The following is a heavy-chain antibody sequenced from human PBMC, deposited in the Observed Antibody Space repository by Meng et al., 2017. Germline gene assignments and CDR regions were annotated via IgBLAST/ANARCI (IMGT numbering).Heavy chain of an antibody. Sequence: SETLSLTCAVYGGSFSGYYWSWIRQPPGKGLEWIGEINHSGSTNYNPSLKSRVTITVDTSKNQFSLKLSSVTAAGTAVYYCARWGYSGSYYGGQGLDYWGQGTLVTVSS. J-gene: IGHJ4*02. CDR3: ARWGYSGSYYGGQGLDY. CDR2: INHSGST. D-gene: IGHD1-26*01. CDR1: GGSFSGYY. V-gene: IGHV4-34*01.